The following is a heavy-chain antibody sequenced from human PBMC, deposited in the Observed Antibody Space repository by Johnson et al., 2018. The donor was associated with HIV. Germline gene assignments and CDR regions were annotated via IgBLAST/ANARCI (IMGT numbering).Heavy chain of an antibody. CDR3: ARVEWERELLGAFDI. J-gene: IGHJ3*02. CDR1: GFTFRSYA. V-gene: IGHV3-30*04. Sequence: QMLLVESGGGVVQPGRSLRLSCAASGFTFRSYAMHWVRQAPGKGLEWVAVISYDGSNKYYADSVKGRFTISRDNSKNTLYLQMNSLRAEDTAVYYCARVEWERELLGAFDIWGQGTMVTVSS. CDR2: ISYDGSNK. D-gene: IGHD1-7*01.